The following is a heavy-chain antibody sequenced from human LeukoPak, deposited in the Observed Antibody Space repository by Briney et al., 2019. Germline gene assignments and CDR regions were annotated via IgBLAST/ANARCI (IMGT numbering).Heavy chain of an antibody. J-gene: IGHJ4*02. CDR3: XRGVXYASWSGPHYSDY. V-gene: IGHV3-7*01. CDR2: XXQXGSXX. CDR1: GFTXXSYW. D-gene: IGHD3-3*01. Sequence: GGSLRLSCAASGFTXXSYWMSWVXQAPGXXXXXXXXXXQXGSXXXXVXXXXXXFSXSXDNAKNSLXLQMNSLRAEDTAVYYCXRGVXYASWSGPHYSDYWGQGTLVTVSS.